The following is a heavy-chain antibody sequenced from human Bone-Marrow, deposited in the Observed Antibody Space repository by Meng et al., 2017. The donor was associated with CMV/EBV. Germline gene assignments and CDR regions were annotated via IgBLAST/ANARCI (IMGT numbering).Heavy chain of an antibody. CDR1: GGSISSSSYY. V-gene: IGHV4-39*07. CDR3: ARKVGGAVASLDY. J-gene: IGHJ4*02. CDR2: IYYSGST. Sequence: GSLRLSCTVSGGSISSSSYYWGWIRQPPGKGLEWIGSIYYSGSTYYNPSLKSRVTISVDTSKNQFSLKLSSVTAADTAVYYCARKVGGAVASLDYWGQGTLVTVSS. D-gene: IGHD6-19*01.